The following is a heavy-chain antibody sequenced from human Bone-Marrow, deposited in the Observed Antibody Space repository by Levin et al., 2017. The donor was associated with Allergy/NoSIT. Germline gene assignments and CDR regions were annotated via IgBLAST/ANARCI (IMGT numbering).Heavy chain of an antibody. CDR1: GFSFHNYA. CDR2: INWSSGNI. CDR3: VKDAVWAGYSYSHGAFDV. J-gene: IGHJ3*01. D-gene: IGHD3-22*01. Sequence: GGSLRLSCAASGFSFHNYAMHWVRQAPGKGLEWVSGINWSSGNIGYADSVNGRFTISRDNAKNSLYLQMNSLRVEDTALYYCVKDAVWAGYSYSHGAFDVWGQGTLVTVSS. V-gene: IGHV3-9*01.